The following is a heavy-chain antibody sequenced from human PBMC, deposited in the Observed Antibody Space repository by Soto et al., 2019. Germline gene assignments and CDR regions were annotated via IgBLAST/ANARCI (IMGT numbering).Heavy chain of an antibody. Sequence: TLSLTWTVSGGSISSGGYYWSWIGQHPGKGLEWIGYIYYSGSTYYNPSLKSRVTISVDTSKNQFSLKLSSVTAADTAVYYCARAKRNYYDSSGYSGGYYFDYWGQGTLVTVSS. CDR1: GGSISSGGYY. V-gene: IGHV4-31*02. CDR2: IYYSGST. J-gene: IGHJ4*02. CDR3: ARAKRNYYDSSGYSGGYYFDY. D-gene: IGHD3-22*01.